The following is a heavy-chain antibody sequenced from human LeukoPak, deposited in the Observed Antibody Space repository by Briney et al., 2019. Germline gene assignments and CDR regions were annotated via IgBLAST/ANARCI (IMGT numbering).Heavy chain of an antibody. CDR3: ARVGNSRSYTDYNWFDP. D-gene: IGHD1-26*01. V-gene: IGHV1-2*02. Sequence: ASVKVSCKDSGYTFTGYYLHWVRPAPGQGLAWMGWINPNSGGTNYSQKFQGRVTMTRDTSISTAYMELSRLRSDDTAVYYCARVGNSRSYTDYNWFDPWGQGTLVTVSS. J-gene: IGHJ5*02. CDR2: INPNSGGT. CDR1: GYTFTGYY.